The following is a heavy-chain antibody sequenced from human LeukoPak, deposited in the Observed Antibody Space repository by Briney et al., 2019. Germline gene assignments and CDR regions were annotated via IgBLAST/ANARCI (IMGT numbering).Heavy chain of an antibody. V-gene: IGHV4-59*11. Sequence: SETLSLTCTVSGGSIGSHYWTWIRQPPGKGREGIGYVHSSGSTCYNPSLKSRVTISVDTSKSQFSLKLNSVTAADTAVYYCARDAAPVRDSWYFDLWGRGTLVTVSS. CDR2: VHSSGST. CDR3: ARDAAPVRDSWYFDL. J-gene: IGHJ2*01. CDR1: GGSIGSHY. D-gene: IGHD5-24*01.